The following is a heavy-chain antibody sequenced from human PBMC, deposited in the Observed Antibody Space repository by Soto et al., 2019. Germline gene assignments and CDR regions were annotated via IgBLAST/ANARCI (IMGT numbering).Heavy chain of an antibody. V-gene: IGHV1-3*01. CDR3: ARDTGYCTNGVCYRGYNWFDP. Sequence: GASVKVSCKASGYTFTSYAMHWVRQAPGQRLEWMGRINAGNGNTKYSQKFQGRVTITRDTSASTAYMELSSLRSEDTAVYYCARDTGYCTNGVCYRGYNWFDPWGQGTLVTVSS. CDR2: INAGNGNT. J-gene: IGHJ5*02. D-gene: IGHD2-8*01. CDR1: GYTFTSYA.